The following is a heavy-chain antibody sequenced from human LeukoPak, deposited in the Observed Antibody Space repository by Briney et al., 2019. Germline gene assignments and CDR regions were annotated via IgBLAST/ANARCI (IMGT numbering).Heavy chain of an antibody. Sequence: ASVKVSCKASGYTFSGYNMHWVRQAPGQGLEWMGGIIPIFGTANYAQKFQGRVTITADKSTSTAYMELSSLRSEDTAVYYCARGRGGYDSSGYYYDYWGQGTLVTVSS. CDR3: ARGRGGYDSSGYYYDY. J-gene: IGHJ4*02. CDR2: IIPIFGTA. D-gene: IGHD3-22*01. CDR1: GYTFSGYN. V-gene: IGHV1-69*06.